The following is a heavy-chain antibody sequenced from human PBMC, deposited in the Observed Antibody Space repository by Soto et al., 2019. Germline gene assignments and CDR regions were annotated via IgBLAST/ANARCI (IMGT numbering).Heavy chain of an antibody. CDR2: IYYSGST. J-gene: IGHJ5*02. CDR1: GFSFSSFG. CDR3: ARQSSGYLIDP. V-gene: IGHV4-59*08. D-gene: IGHD6-19*01. Sequence: QVQLVESGGGVVQPGRSLRLSCAASGFSFSSFGMHWVRQAPGKGLEWIGYIYYSGSTNYNPSLKSRVTISVDTSKNQFSLKLSSVTAADTAVYYCARQSSGYLIDPWGQGTLVTVSS.